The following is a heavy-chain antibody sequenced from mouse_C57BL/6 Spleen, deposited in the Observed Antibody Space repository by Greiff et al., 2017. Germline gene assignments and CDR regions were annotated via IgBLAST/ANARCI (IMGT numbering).Heavy chain of an antibody. J-gene: IGHJ3*01. CDR2: ISSGSSTI. CDR1: GFTFSDYG. CDR3: AMGLLPSSFAY. Sequence: EVKLVESGGGLVKPGGSLKLSCAASGFTFSDYGMHWVRQAPEKGLEWVAYISSGSSTIYYADTVKGRFTISRDNAKNTLFLQMTSLRSEDTAMYYCAMGLLPSSFAYWGQGTLVTVSA. V-gene: IGHV5-17*01. D-gene: IGHD2-3*01.